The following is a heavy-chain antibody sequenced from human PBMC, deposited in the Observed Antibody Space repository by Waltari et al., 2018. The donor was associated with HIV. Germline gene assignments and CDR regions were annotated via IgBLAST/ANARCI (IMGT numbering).Heavy chain of an antibody. CDR2: IKQDGSEK. CDR1: GFTFSSSW. Sequence: EVQLVESGGGLVQPGGSLRLSCAASGFTFSSSWMSWVRQAPGKGLEWVANIKQDGSEKYYVDSVKGRFTISRDNAKNSLYLQMNSLRAEDTAVYYCARAAALGACDIWGQGTMVTVSS. CDR3: ARAAALGACDI. J-gene: IGHJ3*02. D-gene: IGHD6-25*01. V-gene: IGHV3-7*01.